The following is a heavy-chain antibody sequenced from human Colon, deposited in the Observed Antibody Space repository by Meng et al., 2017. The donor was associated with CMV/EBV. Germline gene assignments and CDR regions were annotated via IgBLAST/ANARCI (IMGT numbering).Heavy chain of an antibody. D-gene: IGHD6-13*01. V-gene: IGHV3-11*01. CDR2: ISSSGRTI. J-gene: IGHJ5*02. CDR1: GFSFNDYS. Sequence: CAASGFSFNDYSMSWIRQAPGKGLEWISYISSSGRTIYYADSVRGRFTISRDNARNSLFLQMNTLRADDTAVYYCVRTPAAATGWLDPWGQGTLVTVSS. CDR3: VRTPAAATGWLDP.